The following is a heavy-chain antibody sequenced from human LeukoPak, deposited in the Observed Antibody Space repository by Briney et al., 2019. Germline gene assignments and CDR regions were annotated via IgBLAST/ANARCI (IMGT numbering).Heavy chain of an antibody. D-gene: IGHD3-22*01. J-gene: IGHJ4*02. CDR3: AKSASYYYDSSAYYLD. CDR2: ISGSGGST. CDR1: GFTFSSYA. Sequence: GGSLRLSCAASGFTFSSYAMNWVRQAPGKGLEWVSAISGSGGSTYYADSVKGRFTVSRDNSKNTPFLQLNTLRAEDTAIYYCAKSASYYYDSSAYYLDWGQGTLVTVSS. V-gene: IGHV3-23*01.